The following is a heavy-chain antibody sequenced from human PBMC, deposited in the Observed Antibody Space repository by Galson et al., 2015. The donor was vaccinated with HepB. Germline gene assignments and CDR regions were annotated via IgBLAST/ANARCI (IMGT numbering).Heavy chain of an antibody. V-gene: IGHV3-48*03. J-gene: IGHJ6*04. CDR3: ARGNPPLYYYGKAV. CDR2: ISSSGSTI. D-gene: IGHD1-14*01. CDR1: GFTFSSYE. Sequence: SLRLSCAASGFTFSSYEMNWVRQAPGKGLEWVSYISSSGSTIYYADSVKGRFTISRDNAKNSPYRQMNSLRAEDTAVYYCARGNPPLYYYGKAVGGSGTTATVSS.